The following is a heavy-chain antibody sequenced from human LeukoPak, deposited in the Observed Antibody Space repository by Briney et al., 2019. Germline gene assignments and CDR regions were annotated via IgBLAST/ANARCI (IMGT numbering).Heavy chain of an antibody. V-gene: IGHV3-48*04. D-gene: IGHD2-8*01. Sequence: PGRSLRLSCAASGFIFSSYAMHWVRQAPGKGLEWVSYISTSGSTIYYADSAKGRFTISRVNAKNSLYLRMISLRAEDTAVYYCATGKWSFEYWGQGTLVTVSS. CDR3: ATGKWSFEY. J-gene: IGHJ4*02. CDR1: GFIFSSYA. CDR2: ISTSGSTI.